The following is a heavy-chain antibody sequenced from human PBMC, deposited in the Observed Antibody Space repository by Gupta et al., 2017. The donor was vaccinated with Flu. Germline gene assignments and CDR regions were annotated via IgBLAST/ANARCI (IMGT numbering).Heavy chain of an antibody. V-gene: IGHV3-23*01. J-gene: IGHJ3*02. Sequence: EVQLLESGGGLVQPGGSLRLSCAASGFTFSSYAMSWVRQAPGKGLEWVSAISGSGGSTYYADSVKGRFTISRDNSKNTLYLQMNSLRAEDTAVYYCAKMGLSYYYDSSGYYHAFDIWGQGTMVTVSS. CDR3: AKMGLSYYYDSSGYYHAFDI. CDR1: GFTFSSYA. CDR2: ISGSGGST. D-gene: IGHD3-22*01.